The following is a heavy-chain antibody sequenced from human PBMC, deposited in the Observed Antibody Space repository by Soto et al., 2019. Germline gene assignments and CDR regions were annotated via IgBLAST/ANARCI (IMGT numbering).Heavy chain of an antibody. Sequence: SETLSLTCTVSGGSISSYYWNWIRQPPGKGLEWIGHIYYSGNSNYNPSLESRVTISIDSSRDQFSLKLTSVTTADTAVYYCAMEYSGSSDYFQHWGQGALVTVSS. V-gene: IGHV4-59*01. CDR2: IYYSGNS. CDR1: GGSISSYY. CDR3: AMEYSGSSDYFQH. J-gene: IGHJ1*01. D-gene: IGHD1-26*01.